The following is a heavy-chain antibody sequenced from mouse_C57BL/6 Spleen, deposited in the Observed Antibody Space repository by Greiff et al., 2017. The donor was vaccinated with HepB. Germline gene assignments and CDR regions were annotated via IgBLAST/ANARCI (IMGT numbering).Heavy chain of an antibody. Sequence: VQLQQPGAELVKPGASVKLSCKASGYTFTSYWMQWVKQRPGQGLEWIGEIDPSDSYTNYNQKFKGKATLTVDTSSSTAYMQLNSLTSEDSAVYYCARRTDDYDPLDYWGQGTTLTVSS. CDR3: ARRTDDYDPLDY. V-gene: IGHV1-50*01. J-gene: IGHJ2*01. CDR1: GYTFTSYW. D-gene: IGHD2-4*01. CDR2: IDPSDSYT.